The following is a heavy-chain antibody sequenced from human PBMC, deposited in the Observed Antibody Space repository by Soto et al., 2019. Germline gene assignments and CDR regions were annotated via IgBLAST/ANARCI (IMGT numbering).Heavy chain of an antibody. CDR2: ISSSGNTI. J-gene: IGHJ6*02. CDR1: GFTFSDYY. D-gene: IGHD3-10*01. Sequence: QVQLVESGGGLVKPGGSLRLSCAASGFTFSDYYMSWIRQAPGKGLEWVSYISSSGNTIYYADSVKGRLTISRDNAKNSLYLQMNSLRAEDTAVYYCARRWPQGWFGYNYYGMDVWGQGTTVTVS. V-gene: IGHV3-11*01. CDR3: ARRWPQGWFGYNYYGMDV.